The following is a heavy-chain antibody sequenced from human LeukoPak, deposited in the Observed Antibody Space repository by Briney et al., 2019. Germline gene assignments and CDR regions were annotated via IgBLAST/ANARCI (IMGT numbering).Heavy chain of an antibody. D-gene: IGHD3-22*01. V-gene: IGHV4-39*01. Sequence: PSETLSLTCTVSGGSISSGTYYWGWIRQPPGKGLEWIGSISYSGRTYYNPSLKSRVTISVDTSKNQFSLKLSSVTAADTAVYYCARRYYYDSSGRDPFDCWGQGTLVTVSS. CDR1: GGSISSGTYY. CDR3: ARRYYYDSSGRDPFDC. J-gene: IGHJ4*02. CDR2: ISYSGRT.